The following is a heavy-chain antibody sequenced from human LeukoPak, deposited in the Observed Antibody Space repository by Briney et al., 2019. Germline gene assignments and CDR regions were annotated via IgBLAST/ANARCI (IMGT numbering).Heavy chain of an antibody. D-gene: IGHD3-22*01. V-gene: IGHV3-21*01. CDR2: ISSSSSYI. CDR1: GFTFSSYS. J-gene: IGHJ3*02. CDR3: ARVYPGRSSGLTKDAFDI. Sequence: GGSLRLSCAASGFTFSSYSMNWVRQAPGKGLEWVSSISSSSSYIYYADSVKGRFTISRDNAKNSLYLQMNSLRAEDTAVYYCARVYPGRSSGLTKDAFDIWGQGTMVTVSS.